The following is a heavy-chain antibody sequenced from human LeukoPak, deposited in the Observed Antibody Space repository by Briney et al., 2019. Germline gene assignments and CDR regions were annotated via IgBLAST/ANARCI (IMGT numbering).Heavy chain of an antibody. CDR2: IYNGGNT. Sequence: PSETLSLTCTVSGVSINTYYASWIRQAPGKGLEFIGFIYNGGNTNYNPSLKSRATISVDTSNNQFSLKLSSVTAADTAVYYCARGRWYPINWGQGTLVTVSS. J-gene: IGHJ4*02. CDR1: GVSINTYY. V-gene: IGHV4-4*09. CDR3: ARGRWYPIN. D-gene: IGHD5-24*01.